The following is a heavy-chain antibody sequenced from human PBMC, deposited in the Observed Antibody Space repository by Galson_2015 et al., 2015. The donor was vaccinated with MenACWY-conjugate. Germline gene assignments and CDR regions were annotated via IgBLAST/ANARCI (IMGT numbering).Heavy chain of an antibody. CDR2: IYYDGSNK. CDR3: ATDQRQNYFDY. V-gene: IGHV3-33*01. Sequence: SLRLSCAKCGIRLRHHGMLWVRLDPGTGMEWVAIIYYDGSNKFYADPVRGRFTISRDNSKGTLFLQMNNLRAEDAALYYGATDQRQNYFDYWGQGTLVAVSS. J-gene: IGHJ4*02. CDR1: GIRLRHHG.